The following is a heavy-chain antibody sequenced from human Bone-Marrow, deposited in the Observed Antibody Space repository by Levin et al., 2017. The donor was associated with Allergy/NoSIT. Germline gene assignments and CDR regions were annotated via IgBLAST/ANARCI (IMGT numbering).Heavy chain of an antibody. Sequence: GGSLRLSCAASGFTFSSYAMSWVRQAPGKGLEWVSAISGSGGSTYYADSVKGRFTISRDNSKNTLYLQMNSLRAEDTAVYYCAKFGGFLSSSWYGPGFDPWGQGTLVTVSS. V-gene: IGHV3-23*01. CDR1: GFTFSSYA. J-gene: IGHJ5*02. CDR2: ISGSGGST. CDR3: AKFGGFLSSSWYGPGFDP. D-gene: IGHD6-13*01.